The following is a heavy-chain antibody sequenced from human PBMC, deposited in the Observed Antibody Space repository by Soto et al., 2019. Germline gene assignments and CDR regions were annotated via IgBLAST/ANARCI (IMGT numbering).Heavy chain of an antibody. Sequence: QVQLQQWGAGLLKPSETLSLTCAVYGGSFSGYYWSWIRQPPGKGLEWIGEINHSGSTNYNPSLNSRVTISVDTSKNQFSLKLSSVTAADTAVYYCARARNRDPFDFWGQGTLVTVSS. V-gene: IGHV4-34*01. J-gene: IGHJ4*02. D-gene: IGHD3-10*01. CDR2: INHSGST. CDR1: GGSFSGYY. CDR3: ARARNRDPFDF.